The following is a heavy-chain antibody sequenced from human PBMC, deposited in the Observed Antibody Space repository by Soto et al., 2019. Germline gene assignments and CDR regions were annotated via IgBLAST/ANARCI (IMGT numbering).Heavy chain of an antibody. D-gene: IGHD3-9*01. CDR3: AKEYFDWLLIPYYFAY. CDR1: GFTFSSYA. CDR2: ISDSGGNK. Sequence: EVHLLESGGDLVQPGGSLRLSCAASGFTFSSYAMSWVRQAPGKGLEWVSGISDSGGNKYYADSVKGRFTISRDNSKNTLYLQMNSLRAEDTAVYYCAKEYFDWLLIPYYFAYWGQGTLVTVSS. V-gene: IGHV3-23*01. J-gene: IGHJ4*02.